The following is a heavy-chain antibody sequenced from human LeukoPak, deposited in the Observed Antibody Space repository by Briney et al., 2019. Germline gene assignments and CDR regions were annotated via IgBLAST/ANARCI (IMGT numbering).Heavy chain of an antibody. V-gene: IGHV1-18*01. D-gene: IGHD3-9*01. CDR2: ISAYNDNT. CDR1: GYTFTSYG. Sequence: ASVNRSCKASGYTFTSYGISWVRPAPGQGLEWMGWISAYNDNTNYAQKHQGRVTMTTDTSTSTAYMELRSLRSDDTAVYYCARVHYDILTGYSYFDYWGPGKQGTVSS. CDR3: ARVHYDILTGYSYFDY. J-gene: IGHJ4*03.